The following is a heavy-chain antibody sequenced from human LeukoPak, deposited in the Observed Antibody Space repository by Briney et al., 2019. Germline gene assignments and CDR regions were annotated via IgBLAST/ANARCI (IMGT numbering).Heavy chain of an antibody. CDR3: AKGSSSGWSKFDY. D-gene: IGHD6-19*01. CDR2: IGGSGGGT. Sequence: GGSLRLSCAASAFTFTSFAMTWVRQAPGKGLVWVSTIGGSGGGTFYADSVKGRFTISRDNSKNTLYLQMNSLRVDDTAVYYCAKGSSSGWSKFDYWGQGTLVTVSS. J-gene: IGHJ4*02. V-gene: IGHV3-23*01. CDR1: AFTFTSFA.